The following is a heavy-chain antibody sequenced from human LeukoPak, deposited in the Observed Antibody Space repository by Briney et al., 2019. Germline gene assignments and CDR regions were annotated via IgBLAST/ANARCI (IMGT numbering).Heavy chain of an antibody. CDR2: IFYTGST. D-gene: IGHD3-10*01. CDR3: ARHHSSLLWFGEYFDY. Sequence: ASETLSLTCTVSDGSISSNNYYWAWIRQPPGKGLEWLANIFYTGSTYYNPSLKSRVTISVDTSKNQFSLKLSSVTAADTAVYYCARHHSSLLWFGEYFDYWGQGTLVTVSS. J-gene: IGHJ4*02. CDR1: DGSISSNNYY. V-gene: IGHV4-39*01.